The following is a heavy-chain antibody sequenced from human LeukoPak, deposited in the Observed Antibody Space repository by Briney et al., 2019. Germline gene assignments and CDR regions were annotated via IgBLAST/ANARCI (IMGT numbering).Heavy chain of an antibody. J-gene: IGHJ4*02. V-gene: IGHV3-23*01. CDR2: ISGSGGST. CDR3: AKKPVGLDY. Sequence: LEWVSGISGSGGSTYYADSVKGRFTISRDNSKNTLYLQMNSLRAEDTAVYYCAKKPVGLDYWGQGTLVTVSS.